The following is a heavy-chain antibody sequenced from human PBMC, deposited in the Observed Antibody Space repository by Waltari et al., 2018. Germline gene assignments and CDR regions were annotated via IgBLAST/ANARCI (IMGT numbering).Heavy chain of an antibody. CDR2: INTDGSST. J-gene: IGHJ4*02. Sequence: EVQLVESGGGLVQPGGSLRLSCAASGFTFSSYWMHWVRQAPGKGLVCVSRINTDGSSTSYADSVKGRFTISRDNAKNTLYLQMNSLRAEDTAVYYCARDMRDSSSWPSYDYWGQGTLVTVSS. D-gene: IGHD6-13*01. CDR1: GFTFSSYW. CDR3: ARDMRDSSSWPSYDY. V-gene: IGHV3-74*01.